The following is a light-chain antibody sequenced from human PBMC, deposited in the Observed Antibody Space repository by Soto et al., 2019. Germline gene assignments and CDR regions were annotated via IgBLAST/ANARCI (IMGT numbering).Light chain of an antibody. Sequence: EIVLTQSPATLSLSPGERATLSCRASQSVSSYLAWYQQKHGQAPRLLIYDASTRATGIPARCIGSGSGTDFPLTSSSLEPEDVAVYYCQQRSKWLTFGGGTKVEIK. CDR2: DAS. J-gene: IGKJ4*01. V-gene: IGKV3-11*01. CDR3: QQRSKWLT. CDR1: QSVSSY.